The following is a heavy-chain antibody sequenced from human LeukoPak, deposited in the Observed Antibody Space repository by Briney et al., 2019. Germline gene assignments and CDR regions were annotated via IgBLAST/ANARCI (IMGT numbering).Heavy chain of an antibody. V-gene: IGHV3-7*01. J-gene: IGHJ4*02. CDR3: GNQCSGGSCPEN. CDR1: GFTFMRDW. CDR2: IKQDGSVK. Sequence: GGSLRLSCAAAGFTFMRDWVTWVRQAPGKGLEWVGNIKQDGSVKHYVDSVKGRFTISRDTAKNSVYLQMNSLRAEDTAVYYCGNQCSGGSCPENWGQGTLVSVSS. D-gene: IGHD2-15*01.